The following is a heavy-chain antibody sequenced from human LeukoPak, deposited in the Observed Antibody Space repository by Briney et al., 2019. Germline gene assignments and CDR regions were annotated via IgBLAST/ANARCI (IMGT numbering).Heavy chain of an antibody. CDR1: GFTFSSYS. D-gene: IGHD2-2*02. CDR3: ARKAWRYCSSTSCYNMDV. V-gene: IGHV3-48*04. J-gene: IGHJ6*03. CDR2: ISSSSSTI. Sequence: TGGSLRLSCAASGFTFSSYSMNWVRQAPGKGLEWVSYISSSSSTIYYADSVKGRFTISRDNAKNSLYLQMNSLRAEDTAVYYCARKAWRYCSSTSCYNMDVWGKGATVTVSS.